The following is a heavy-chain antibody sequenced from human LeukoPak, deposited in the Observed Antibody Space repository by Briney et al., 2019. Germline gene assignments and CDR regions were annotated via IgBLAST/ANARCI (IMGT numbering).Heavy chain of an antibody. Sequence: PSETLSLTCAVYGGSFSGYYWSWIRQPPGKGLEWIGEINHSGSTNYNPSLKSRVTISVDTSKNQFSLKLSSVTAADTAVYYCARARYSARLDYWGQGTLVTVSS. CDR2: INHSGST. CDR3: ARARYSARLDY. J-gene: IGHJ4*02. D-gene: IGHD2-2*02. CDR1: GGSFSGYY. V-gene: IGHV4-34*01.